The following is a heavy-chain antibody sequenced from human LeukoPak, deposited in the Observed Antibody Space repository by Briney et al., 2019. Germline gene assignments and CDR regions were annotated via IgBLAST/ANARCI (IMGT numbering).Heavy chain of an antibody. J-gene: IGHJ6*03. Sequence: QTGGSLRLSCAASGFTLSSYGMHWVRQAPGKGLEWVAFIRYDGNNKYYADSVKGRLTISRDNAKNSLYLQMNSLRAEDTAVYYCARDWAAAAGTGYMDVWGKGTTVTISS. V-gene: IGHV3-30*02. D-gene: IGHD6-13*01. CDR3: ARDWAAAAGTGYMDV. CDR2: IRYDGNNK. CDR1: GFTLSSYG.